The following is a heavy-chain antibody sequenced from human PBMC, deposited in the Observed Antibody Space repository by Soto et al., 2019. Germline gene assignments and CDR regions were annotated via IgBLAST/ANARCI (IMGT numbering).Heavy chain of an antibody. J-gene: IGHJ6*02. CDR1: GYSFTSYW. D-gene: IGHD3-10*01. Sequence: LGESLKISCKGSGYSFTSYWIGWVRQMPGKGLEWMGIIYPGDSDTRYSPSFQGQVTISADKSISTAYLQWSSLKASDTAMYYCARSFTMVRGVITTLHDMDVWGQGTTVTVSS. V-gene: IGHV5-51*01. CDR2: IYPGDSDT. CDR3: ARSFTMVRGVITTLHDMDV.